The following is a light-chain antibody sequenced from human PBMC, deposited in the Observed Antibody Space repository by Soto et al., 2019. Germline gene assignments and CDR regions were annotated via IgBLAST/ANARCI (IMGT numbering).Light chain of an antibody. CDR2: EVT. Sequence: QSALSQPASVSGSPGQTITISCTGTSTDVGGYNAVSWYQHHPGKAPKLIIYEVTHRPSGVSDRFSASKSDNTASLTISGLQAEDEADYYCNSFRVSHLYVFGTGTKVTAL. J-gene: IGLJ1*01. CDR3: NSFRVSHLYV. CDR1: STDVGGYNA. V-gene: IGLV2-14*01.